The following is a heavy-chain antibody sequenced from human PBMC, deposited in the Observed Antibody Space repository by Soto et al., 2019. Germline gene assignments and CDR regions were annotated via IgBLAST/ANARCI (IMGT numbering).Heavy chain of an antibody. D-gene: IGHD5-18*01. J-gene: IGHJ4*02. CDR1: GDSVTSHY. Sequence: SETLSLTCSFSGDSVTSHYLTWIRQSPEKGLEWIGYMHYTGFSHYNPSLKSRVTISVDTSKNQFSLKLSSVTAADTAVYYCARLMPNMVTDYFDYWGQGTLVTVSS. CDR3: ARLMPNMVTDYFDY. V-gene: IGHV4-59*08. CDR2: MHYTGFS.